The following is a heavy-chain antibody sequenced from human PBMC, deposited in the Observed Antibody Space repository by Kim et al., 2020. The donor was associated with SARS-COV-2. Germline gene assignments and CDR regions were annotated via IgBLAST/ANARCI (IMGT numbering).Heavy chain of an antibody. J-gene: IGHJ5*02. D-gene: IGHD1-7*01. V-gene: IGHV4-59*13. CDR1: GGSISSYY. Sequence: SETLSLTCTVSGGSISSYYWSWIRQPPGKGLEWIGYIYYSGSTNYNPSLKSRVTISVDTSKNQFSLKLSSVTAADTAVYYCARAGGPRLGTTIWFDPWGQGTLVTVSS. CDR2: IYYSGST. CDR3: ARAGGPRLGTTIWFDP.